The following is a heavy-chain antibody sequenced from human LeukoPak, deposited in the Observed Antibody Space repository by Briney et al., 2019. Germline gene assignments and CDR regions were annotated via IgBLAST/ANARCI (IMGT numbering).Heavy chain of an antibody. J-gene: IGHJ4*02. CDR2: INSDGSST. D-gene: IGHD2-8*02. Sequence: GGSLRLSCAPSGFTFSSYEMHWVRQAPGKGLVWVSRINSDGSSTSYADSVKGRFTISRDNAKNTLYLQMNSLRAEDTAVYYCARFCTGSAMAWPCDYWGQGTLVTVSS. V-gene: IGHV3-74*01. CDR1: GFTFSSYE. CDR3: ARFCTGSAMAWPCDY.